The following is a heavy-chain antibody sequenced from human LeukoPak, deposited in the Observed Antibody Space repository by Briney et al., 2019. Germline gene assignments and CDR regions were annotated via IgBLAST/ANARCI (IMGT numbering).Heavy chain of an antibody. V-gene: IGHV3-21*01. J-gene: IGHJ4*02. Sequence: GGSLRLSCAASGFTFSSYSMTWVRQAPGKGLEWVSSISSSSRYIYYADSMKGRFTISRDNAKNSLFLQMNSLRAEDTAIYYCTRFLYPWGFDYWGQGILVTVSS. D-gene: IGHD2-8*01. CDR3: TRFLYPWGFDY. CDR2: ISSSSRYI. CDR1: GFTFSSYS.